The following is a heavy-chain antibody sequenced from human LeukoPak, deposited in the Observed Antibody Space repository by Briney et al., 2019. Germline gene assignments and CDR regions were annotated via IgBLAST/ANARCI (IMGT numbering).Heavy chain of an antibody. J-gene: IGHJ6*03. CDR1: GYTFTSYG. Sequence: ASVKVSCKASGYTFTSYGISWVRQAPGQGLEWMGWISAYNGNTNYAQKLQGRVTMTTDTSTSTAYMELRSLRSDDTAVYYCARTVGATPDLYYYYYYMDVWGKGTTVTVSS. V-gene: IGHV1-18*01. D-gene: IGHD1-26*01. CDR2: ISAYNGNT. CDR3: ARTVGATPDLYYYYYYMDV.